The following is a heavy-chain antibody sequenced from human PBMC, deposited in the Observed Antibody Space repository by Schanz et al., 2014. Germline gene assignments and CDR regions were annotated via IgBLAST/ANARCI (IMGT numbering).Heavy chain of an antibody. J-gene: IGHJ4*02. CDR3: ARVDSSSWYPRY. V-gene: IGHV3-11*05. CDR2: ISSSGSYT. CDR1: GFTFSDYY. D-gene: IGHD6-13*01. Sequence: QVQLVESGGGVVQPGRSLRLSCAASGFTFSDYYMSWIRQAPGKGLEWVSYISSSGSYTNYADSVKGRFTTSRDNGKKSMYLQMNSLRAEDTAVYYCARVDSSSWYPRYWGQGTLVTVSS.